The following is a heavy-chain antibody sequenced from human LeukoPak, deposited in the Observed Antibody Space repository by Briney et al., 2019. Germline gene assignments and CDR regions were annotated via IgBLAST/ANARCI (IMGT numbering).Heavy chain of an antibody. V-gene: IGHV3-33*08. Sequence: GGSLRLSCVASGSTFSAYWMTWVRQAPGKGLEWVAVIWYDGSNKYYADSVKGRFTISRDNSKNTLYLQMNSLRAEDTAVYYCARRYYYNLGSFPFDFWGQGTLVTVSS. CDR1: GSTFSAYW. J-gene: IGHJ4*02. CDR2: IWYDGSNK. CDR3: ARRYYYNLGSFPFDF. D-gene: IGHD3-10*01.